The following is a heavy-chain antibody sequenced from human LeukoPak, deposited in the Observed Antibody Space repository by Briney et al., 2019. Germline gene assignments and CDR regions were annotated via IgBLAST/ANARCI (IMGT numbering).Heavy chain of an antibody. CDR2: IYTTGKT. CDR1: GDSIRHYY. V-gene: IGHV4-4*07. Sequence: SETLSLTFSVSGDSIRHYYWSWIRQPAGKGLEWIGRIYTTGKTNYNLSLKSRVTMSVDTSKNQFSLKLSSVTASDTAVYYCARDPITTPRTIQGGLGDWGQGTLVTVSS. D-gene: IGHD3-3*01. J-gene: IGHJ4*02. CDR3: ARDPITTPRTIQGGLGD.